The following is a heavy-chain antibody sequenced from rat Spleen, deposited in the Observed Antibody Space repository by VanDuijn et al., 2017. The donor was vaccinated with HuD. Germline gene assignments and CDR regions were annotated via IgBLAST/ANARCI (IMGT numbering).Heavy chain of an antibody. J-gene: IGHJ3*01. CDR1: GFSLISYS. CDR3: TRSYGGYSQHWFAY. Sequence: QVHLKESGPALMQPSETLSLTCTVSGFSLISYSVHWIRQPPGKGLEWMGGIWGDGSTDYNSALKSRLSISRYTSKSQVFLKMNSLQTDDTAIYFCTRSYGGYSQHWFAYWGQGTLVTVSS. D-gene: IGHD1-11*01. V-gene: IGHV2-1*01. CDR2: IWGDGST.